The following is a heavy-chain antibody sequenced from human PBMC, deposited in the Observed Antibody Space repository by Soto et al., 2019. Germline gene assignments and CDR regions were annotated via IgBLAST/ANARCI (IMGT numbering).Heavy chain of an antibody. Sequence: GGSLRLSCAASGFTFSSYAMSWVRQAPGKGLEWVSAISGSGGSTYYADSVKGRFTISRDNAKNSLYLQMNSLRAEDTAVYYCARDCGGTTIGYSGYDYYSPLPSNYWGQGTLVTVSS. CDR2: ISGSGGST. D-gene: IGHD5-12*01. CDR1: GFTFSSYA. V-gene: IGHV3-23*01. J-gene: IGHJ4*02. CDR3: ARDCGGTTIGYSGYDYYSPLPSNY.